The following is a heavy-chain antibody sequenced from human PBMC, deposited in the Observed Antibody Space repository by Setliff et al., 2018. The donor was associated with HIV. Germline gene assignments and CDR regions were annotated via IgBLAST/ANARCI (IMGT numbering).Heavy chain of an antibody. J-gene: IGHJ6*02. CDR1: GYTFTTYA. CDR3: ARTREAVMYYYYGMDV. V-gene: IGHV1-3*01. CDR2: INAGNGNT. D-gene: IGHD3-16*01. Sequence: ASVTVSCKASGYTFTTYAMHWVRLAPGQRLEWMGWINAGNGNTKYSQRFQGRVIITRDTSASTAYMELSSLRSEDTAVYYCARTREAVMYYYYGMDVWGQGTTVTVSS.